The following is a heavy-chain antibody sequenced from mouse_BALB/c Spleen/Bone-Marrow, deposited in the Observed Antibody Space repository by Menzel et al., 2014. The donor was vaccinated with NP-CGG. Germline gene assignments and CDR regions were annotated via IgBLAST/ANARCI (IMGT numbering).Heavy chain of an antibody. J-gene: IGHJ3*01. CDR2: INPSTGYT. D-gene: IGHD4-1*01. V-gene: IGHV1-7*01. CDR3: ARSAPWDGFAY. CDR1: GYTFTSYW. Sequence: VQLQQSGAELAKPGASVKMSCKAPGYTFTSYWMHWVKQRPGQGLEWIGYINPSTGYTEYNQKFKDKATLTADKSSSTAYMQLSSLTSEDSAVYYCARSAPWDGFAYWGQGTLVTVSA.